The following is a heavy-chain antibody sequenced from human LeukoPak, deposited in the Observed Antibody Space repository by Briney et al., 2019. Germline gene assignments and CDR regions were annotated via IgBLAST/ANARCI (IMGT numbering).Heavy chain of an antibody. V-gene: IGHV3-21*01. CDR2: ISSSSSYI. Sequence: GGSLRLSCAASGFTFSSYSMNWVRQAPGKGLEWVSSISSSSSYIYYADSVKGRFTISRDNAKNSLYLQTNSLRAEDTAVYYCARVSHYYGFDYWGQGTLVTVSS. D-gene: IGHD3-10*01. CDR3: ARVSHYYGFDY. CDR1: GFTFSSYS. J-gene: IGHJ4*02.